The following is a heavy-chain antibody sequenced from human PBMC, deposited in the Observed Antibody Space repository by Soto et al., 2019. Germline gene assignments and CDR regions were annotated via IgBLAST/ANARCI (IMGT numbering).Heavy chain of an antibody. V-gene: IGHV1-2*02. CDR1: GYTFTGHY. CDR2: IGPASGDT. J-gene: IGHJ4*02. D-gene: IGHD3-10*01. Sequence: ASVKVSFKAPGYTFTGHYIHWVRQAPGQGPEWMGEIGPASGDTRYAQKFQGRVTMTRDTSITTVYMELNNLSPDDTAVYYCGRGRSGQLVVFYWGQGTPVTVSS. CDR3: GRGRSGQLVVFY.